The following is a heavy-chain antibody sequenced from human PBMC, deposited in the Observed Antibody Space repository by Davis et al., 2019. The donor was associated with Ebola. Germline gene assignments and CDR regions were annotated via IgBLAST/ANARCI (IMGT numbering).Heavy chain of an antibody. CDR3: ARHGIGAYYYDSSGYWDAFDI. CDR1: GGSISSYY. V-gene: IGHV4-59*08. J-gene: IGHJ3*02. Sequence: MPEGSLRLSCTVSGGSISSYYWSWIRQPPGKGLEWIGYIYYSGSTNYNPSLKSRVTISVDTSKNQFSLKLRSVTAADTAVYYCARHGIGAYYYDSSGYWDAFDIWGQGTMVTVSS. CDR2: IYYSGST. D-gene: IGHD3-22*01.